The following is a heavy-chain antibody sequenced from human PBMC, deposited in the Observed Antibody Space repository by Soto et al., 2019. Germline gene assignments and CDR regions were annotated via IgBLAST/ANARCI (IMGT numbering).Heavy chain of an antibody. Sequence: PXGSLRLSCSAAGFTCRDHNMDWVRQAPGKGLEWVGRTRNNANSHTTEYAASVKGSFTISRDDSKKSLYLQMDGVKAEDKGLYSCARATTVTDYWGQGALVTVSS. CDR2: TRNNANSHTT. V-gene: IGHV3-72*01. CDR1: GFTCRDHN. CDR3: ARATTVTDY. D-gene: IGHD4-17*01. J-gene: IGHJ4*02.